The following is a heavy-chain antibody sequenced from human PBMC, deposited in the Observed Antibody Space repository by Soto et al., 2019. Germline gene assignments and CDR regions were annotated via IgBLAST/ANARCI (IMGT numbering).Heavy chain of an antibody. Sequence: PGQSLKISCKGSGYSFTSYWIGWERQMPGKGLEWMGFICPGDSDTRYSPSFQGQVTISADKSISTAYLQWSSLKASDTAMYYCARHSSSGWYRENHFSGMDVWGQGTTVNVSS. D-gene: IGHD6-19*01. V-gene: IGHV5-51*01. CDR1: GYSFTSYW. J-gene: IGHJ6*02. CDR3: ARHSSSGWYRENHFSGMDV. CDR2: ICPGDSDT.